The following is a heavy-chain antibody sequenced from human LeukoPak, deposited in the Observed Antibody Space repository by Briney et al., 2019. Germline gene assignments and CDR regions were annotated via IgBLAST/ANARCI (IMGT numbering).Heavy chain of an antibody. Sequence: GGSLRLSCAASGFTFSSYAMTWVRQAPGKGLEWVSAISGSGGSTYYADSVKGRFTISRDNSRNTLYLQMNSLRAEDTAVYYCARRVVYYFDCWGQGTLVTVSS. CDR3: ARRVVYYFDC. V-gene: IGHV3-23*01. CDR2: ISGSGGST. J-gene: IGHJ4*02. D-gene: IGHD2-15*01. CDR1: GFTFSSYA.